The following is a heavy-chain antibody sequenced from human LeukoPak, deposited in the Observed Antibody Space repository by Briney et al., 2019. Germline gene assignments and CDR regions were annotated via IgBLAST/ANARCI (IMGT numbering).Heavy chain of an antibody. J-gene: IGHJ3*02. CDR1: GFTVSSNY. CDR3: ARASDYGNAFDI. Sequence: PGGSLRLSCAASGFTVSSNYMSWVRQAPGKGLXXVSVIYSGGSTYYADSVKGRFTISRDNSKNTLYLQMNSLRAEDTAVYYCARASDYGNAFDIWGQGTMVTVSS. V-gene: IGHV3-53*01. CDR2: IYSGGST. D-gene: IGHD4-17*01.